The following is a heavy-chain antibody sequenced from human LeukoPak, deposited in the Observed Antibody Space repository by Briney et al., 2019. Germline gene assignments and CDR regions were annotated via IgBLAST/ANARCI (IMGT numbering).Heavy chain of an antibody. V-gene: IGHV4-59*01. Sequence: PSETLSLTCTVSGGSISSYYWSWIRQPPGKGLEWVGYISYSGSTNYNPSLKSRVTISLDTSKNQFSLKLSSVTAADTALYYCARTNGGNYYAIDYWGQGTLVTVSS. J-gene: IGHJ4*02. CDR2: ISYSGST. D-gene: IGHD1-26*01. CDR3: ARTNGGNYYAIDY. CDR1: GGSISSYY.